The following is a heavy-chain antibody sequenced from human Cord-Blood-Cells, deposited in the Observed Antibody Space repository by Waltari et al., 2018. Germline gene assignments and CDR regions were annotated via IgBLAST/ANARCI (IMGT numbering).Heavy chain of an antibody. CDR1: GFTFSSYS. D-gene: IGHD2-2*01. Sequence: GFTFSSYSMNWVRQAPGKGLEWVSSISSSSSYIYYADSVKGRFTISRDNAKNSLYLQMNSLRAEDTAVYYCARGYCSSTSCYFDYWGQGTLVTVSS. CDR2: ISSSSSYI. CDR3: ARGYCSSTSCYFDY. J-gene: IGHJ4*02. V-gene: IGHV3-21*01.